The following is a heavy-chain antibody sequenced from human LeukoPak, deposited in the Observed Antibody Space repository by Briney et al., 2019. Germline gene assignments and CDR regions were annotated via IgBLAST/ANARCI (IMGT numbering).Heavy chain of an antibody. J-gene: IGHJ2*01. CDR3: ARVSYSSSWPPDWYFDL. V-gene: IGHV4-61*09. CDR2: IYTSGST. CDR1: GGSISSGNYY. Sequence: PSETLSLTSTVSGGSISSGNYYWSWIRHPAGKGLEWIGHIYTSGSTNYNPSLKSRVTISVDTSKNQFSLKLSSVTAADTAVYYCARVSYSSSWPPDWYFDLWGRGTLVTVSS. D-gene: IGHD6-13*01.